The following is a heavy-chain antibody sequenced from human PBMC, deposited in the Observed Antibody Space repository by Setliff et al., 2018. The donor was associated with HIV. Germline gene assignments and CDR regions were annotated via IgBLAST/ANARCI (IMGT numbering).Heavy chain of an antibody. J-gene: IGHJ4*02. CDR2: IYYSGST. CDR1: GGSFSGYY. Sequence: PSETLSLTCAVYGGSFSGYYWSWIRQPPGKGLEWIGYIYYSGSTNYNPSLKSRVTLSVDTSKNQFSLKLSSVNAADTAVYYCARVLEQVVSDYWGQGTLVTVSS. CDR3: ARVLEQVVSDY. D-gene: IGHD6-6*01. V-gene: IGHV4-59*12.